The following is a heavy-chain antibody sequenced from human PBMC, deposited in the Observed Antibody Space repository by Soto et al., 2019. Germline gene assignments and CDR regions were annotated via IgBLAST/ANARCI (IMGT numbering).Heavy chain of an antibody. D-gene: IGHD3-3*01. CDR1: GYTFTSYA. CDR3: PRYDFWSGYYLLDY. V-gene: IGHV1-3*01. J-gene: IGHJ4*02. CDR2: INAGNGNT. Sequence: QVQLVQSGAEVKKPGASVKVSCKASGYTFTSYAMHWVRQAPGQGLEWMGWINAGNGNTKYSQKFQGSVTITRDTSASTAYMELSSLRSEDTAVYYCPRYDFWSGYYLLDYWGQGTLVTVSS.